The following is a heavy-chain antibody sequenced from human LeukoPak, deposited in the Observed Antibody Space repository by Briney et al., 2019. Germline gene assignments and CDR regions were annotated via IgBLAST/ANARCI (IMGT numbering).Heavy chain of an antibody. CDR2: IYYSVTT. CDR3: ARDRLRWPKIDY. V-gene: IGHV4-34*01. J-gene: IGHJ4*02. CDR1: GASFSGYY. D-gene: IGHD4-23*01. Sequence: SETLSLTCAVYGASFSGYYWGWIRQPPGKGLEWIGSIYYSVTTYYNPSLKSRVTISVDTSKNQFSLKLNSVTAADTAVYYCARDRLRWPKIDYWGQGTLVTVSS.